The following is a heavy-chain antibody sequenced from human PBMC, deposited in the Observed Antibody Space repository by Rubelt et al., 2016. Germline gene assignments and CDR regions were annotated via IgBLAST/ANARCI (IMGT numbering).Heavy chain of an antibody. J-gene: IGHJ4*02. CDR3: ASGYYYDSSGYWMYGQSLDY. V-gene: IGHV4-34*01. Sequence: QVQLQQWGAGLLKPSETLSLTCAVYGGSFSGYYWSWIRQPPGKGLEWIGEINHSGSTYSNPSLQSRVPISVVPAKNQFSRKLSSVTAEDTAVYYCASGYYYDSSGYWMYGQSLDYWGQGTLVTVSS. CDR2: INHSGST. D-gene: IGHD3-22*01. CDR1: GGSFSGYY.